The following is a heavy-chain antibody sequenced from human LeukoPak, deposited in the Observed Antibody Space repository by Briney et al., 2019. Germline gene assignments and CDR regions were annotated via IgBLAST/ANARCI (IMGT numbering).Heavy chain of an antibody. D-gene: IGHD2-2*01. V-gene: IGHV1-69*13. J-gene: IGHJ6*03. CDR3: ARDLGYCSSTSCHGYYYYYMDV. CDR2: IIPIFGTA. Sequence: SVKVSCEASGGTFSSYAISWVRQAPGQGLEWMGGIIPIFGTANYAQKFQGRVTITADESTSTAYMELSSLRSEDTAVYYCARDLGYCSSTSCHGYYYYYMDVWGKGTTVTISS. CDR1: GGTFSSYA.